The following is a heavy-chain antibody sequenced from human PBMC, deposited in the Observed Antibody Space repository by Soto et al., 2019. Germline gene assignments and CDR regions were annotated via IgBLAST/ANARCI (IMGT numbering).Heavy chain of an antibody. CDR2: ISGSGGST. Sequence: GGSLRLSCAASGFTFSSYAMSWVRQAPGKGLEWVSAISGSGGSTYYADSVKGRFTISRDNSKNTLYLQMNSLRAEDTAVYYCANRYYYGSGSYSDYGMDVWGQGTTVTVSS. D-gene: IGHD3-10*01. J-gene: IGHJ6*02. CDR3: ANRYYYGSGSYSDYGMDV. V-gene: IGHV3-23*01. CDR1: GFTFSSYA.